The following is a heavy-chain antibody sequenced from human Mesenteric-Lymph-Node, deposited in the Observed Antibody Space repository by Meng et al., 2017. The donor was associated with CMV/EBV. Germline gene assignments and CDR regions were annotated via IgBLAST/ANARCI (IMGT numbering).Heavy chain of an antibody. J-gene: IGHJ6*02. D-gene: IGHD2-2*03. CDR1: GGTFSSYA. CDR3: ARTWILFYYYYGMDV. Sequence: ASVKVSCKASGGTFSSYAISWVRQAPGQGLEWMGIVNPSGGGASYAQKFQARVTMTRDTSTTTVYMELSSLKSEDTAVYYCARTWILFYYYYGMDVWGQGTTVTVSS. CDR2: VNPSGGGA. V-gene: IGHV1-46*01.